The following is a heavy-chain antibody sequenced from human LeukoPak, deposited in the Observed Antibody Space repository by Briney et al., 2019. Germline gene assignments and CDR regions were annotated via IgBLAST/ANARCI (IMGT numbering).Heavy chain of an antibody. CDR3: ARPYCSGGSCYSAIGRSWDAFDI. CDR1: GGSISSYY. J-gene: IGHJ3*02. D-gene: IGHD2-15*01. Sequence: PSETLSLTCTVSGGSISSYYWSWIRQPPGKGLEWIGYIYYSGSTNYNPSLKSRVTISVDTSKNQFSLKLSSVTAADTAVYYCARPYCSGGSCYSAIGRSWDAFDIWGQGTMVIVSS. V-gene: IGHV4-59*08. CDR2: IYYSGST.